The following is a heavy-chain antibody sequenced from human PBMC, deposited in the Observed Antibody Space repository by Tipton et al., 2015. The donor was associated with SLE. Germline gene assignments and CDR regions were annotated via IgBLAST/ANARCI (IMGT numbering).Heavy chain of an antibody. CDR3: ARDRVTTVNYFDY. CDR1: GFTVSSNY. V-gene: IGHV3-53*05. J-gene: IGHJ4*02. Sequence: SLRLSCAASGFTVSSNYMSWVRQAPGQGLEWVSVIYSGGSTYYADSVKGRFTISRDNSKNTLYLQMNSLRAEDTAVYYCARDRVTTVNYFDYWGQGTLVTVSS. D-gene: IGHD4-17*01. CDR2: IYSGGST.